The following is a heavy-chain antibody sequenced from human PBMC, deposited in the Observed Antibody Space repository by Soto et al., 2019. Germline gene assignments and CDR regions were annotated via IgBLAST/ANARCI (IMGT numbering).Heavy chain of an antibody. D-gene: IGHD2-15*01. CDR3: TTRIVVEGAASREFDY. V-gene: IGHV3-15*01. CDR1: GFTFSNTW. CDR2: IKRQADGGST. J-gene: IGHJ4*02. Sequence: EVQLVESGGNLVKPGGSLRLSCAASGFTFSNTWMSWVRQAPGKGLEWVGRIKRQADGGSTNYAAPVKGRFTISREDSKNTLYLQMNRLKTEDTAVYYCTTRIVVEGAASREFDYGGQGTLVTVSS.